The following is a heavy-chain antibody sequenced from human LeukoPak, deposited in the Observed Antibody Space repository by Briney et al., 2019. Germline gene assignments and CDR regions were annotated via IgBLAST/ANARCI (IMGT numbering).Heavy chain of an antibody. CDR3: VRVSIMYSGYDGTDY. D-gene: IGHD5-12*01. V-gene: IGHV3-30-3*01. J-gene: IGHJ4*02. CDR2: ISYDGSNK. Sequence: GGSLRLSCAASGFTFSSYAMHWVRQAPGKGLEWVAVISYDGSNKYYADSVKGRFTISRDNSKNTLYLQMNSLRAEDTAVYYCVRVSIMYSGYDGTDYWGQGTLVTVSS. CDR1: GFTFSSYA.